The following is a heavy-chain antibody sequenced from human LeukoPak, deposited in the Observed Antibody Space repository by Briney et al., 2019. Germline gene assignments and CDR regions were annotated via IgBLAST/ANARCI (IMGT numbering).Heavy chain of an antibody. CDR2: ISYDGSEK. CDR1: GFTFSSRS. J-gene: IGHJ4*02. D-gene: IGHD3-10*01. CDR3: AKDMGYGSGTYLDS. Sequence: PGRSLRLSCAASGFTFSSRSMHWVRQAPGKGLEWMAVISYDGSEKYYAESVKGRITISRDNSKDTLYLQMNSLRAEDTAVYYCAKDMGYGSGTYLDSWGQGTLVSVSS. V-gene: IGHV3-30*18.